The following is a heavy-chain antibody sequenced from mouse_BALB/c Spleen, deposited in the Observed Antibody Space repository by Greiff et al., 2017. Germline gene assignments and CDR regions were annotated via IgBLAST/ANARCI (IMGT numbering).Heavy chain of an antibody. CDR3: ARDQGNFSYAMDY. J-gene: IGHJ4*01. Sequence: EVQLVESGGGLVKPGGSLKLSCAASGFTFSSYAMSWVRQSPEKRLEWVAEISSGGSYTYYPDTVPGRFTISRDNAKNTLYLEMSSLRSEDTAMYYCARDQGNFSYAMDYWGQGTSVTVSS. CDR2: ISSGGSYT. CDR1: GFTFSSYA. D-gene: IGHD2-1*01. V-gene: IGHV5-9-4*01.